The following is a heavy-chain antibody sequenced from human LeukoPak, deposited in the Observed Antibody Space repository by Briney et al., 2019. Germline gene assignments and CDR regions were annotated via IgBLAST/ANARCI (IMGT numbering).Heavy chain of an antibody. Sequence: PSETLSLTCAVSGGPISSYFWSWIRQPPGKGLEWIGYVYYGDSTNYNPSLKSRVTMSVDTSKNQFSLKLSSVTAADTAVYYCARERMVRGALDYWGQGTLVTVSS. CDR3: ARERMVRGALDY. J-gene: IGHJ4*02. CDR1: GGPISSYF. CDR2: VYYGDST. V-gene: IGHV4-59*12. D-gene: IGHD3-10*01.